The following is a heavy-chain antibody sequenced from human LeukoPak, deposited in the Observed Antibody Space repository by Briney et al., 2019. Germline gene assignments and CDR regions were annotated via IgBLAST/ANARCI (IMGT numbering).Heavy chain of an antibody. V-gene: IGHV4-39*01. CDR2: IYYSGST. CDR3: ARHRIYDILTGYYYYYGMDV. D-gene: IGHD3-9*01. CDR1: GGSIRSSYYY. Sequence: SETLSLTCTVSGGSIRSSYYYWGWIRQPPGKGLEWIGYIYYSGSTYYNPSLKSRVTISVDTSKNQFSLKLSSVTAADTAVYYCARHRIYDILTGYYYYYGMDVWGQGTTVTVSS. J-gene: IGHJ6*02.